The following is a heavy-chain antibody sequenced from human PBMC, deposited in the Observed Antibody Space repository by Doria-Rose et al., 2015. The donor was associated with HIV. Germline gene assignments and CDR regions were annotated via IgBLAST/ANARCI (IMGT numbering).Heavy chain of an antibody. CDR1: GVSLSSPGMG. CDR2: ILTDDER. Sequence: SGPVLVKPTETLTLTCTVSGVSLSSPGMGVSWIRQPPGKALEWLAHILTDDERSYKTYLQSRLTISRGTSKSQVVLTMTDMDPVDTATYYCARIKSSRWYHKYYFDFWGQGTLVIVSA. D-gene: IGHD6-13*01. CDR3: ARIKSSRWYHKYYFDF. V-gene: IGHV2-26*01. J-gene: IGHJ4*02.